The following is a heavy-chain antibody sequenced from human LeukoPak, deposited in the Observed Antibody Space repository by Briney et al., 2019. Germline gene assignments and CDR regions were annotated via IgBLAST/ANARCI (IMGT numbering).Heavy chain of an antibody. J-gene: IGHJ5*02. CDR1: VDCVSGSSGA. D-gene: IGHD6-19*01. CDR3: AMGYSSGTNGFDP. CDR2: TYYMARWYN. Sequence: SQTLSLTCTISVDCVSGSSGACNWIRQSRSRGLEWLGRTYYMARWYNWYAVCVKSRITINPDTFKHQFSLHLNSVTAEDTAVYYRAMGYSSGTNGFDPWGQGTLVTVSS. V-gene: IGHV6-1*01.